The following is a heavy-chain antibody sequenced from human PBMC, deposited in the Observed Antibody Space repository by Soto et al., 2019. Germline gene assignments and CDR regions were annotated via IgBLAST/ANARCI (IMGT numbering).Heavy chain of an antibody. J-gene: IGHJ4*02. CDR3: ARLGHDISTGYTDY. D-gene: IGHD3-9*01. CDR1: GYSFTSYW. Sequence: HGESLKISCQGSGYSFTSYWIGWVRQMPGKGLEWMGLIYPGDSDTRYSPSFQGQVTISADKSISTAYLQWVSLKASDTAMYYCARLGHDISTGYTDYWGQGTQVTVSS. CDR2: IYPGDSDT. V-gene: IGHV5-51*01.